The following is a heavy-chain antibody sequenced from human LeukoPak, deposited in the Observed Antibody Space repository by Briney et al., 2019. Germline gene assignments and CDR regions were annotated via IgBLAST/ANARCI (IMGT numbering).Heavy chain of an antibody. CDR1: GYTFTNYH. Sequence: GVSVTVSCKASGYTFTNYHMHWVRQAPGQGHEWLGLVKPKSGDSDFAQKFRGRVTVTTDVSTTTIHMELSNLRSDDTAVYYCARDRGVPGPGNALDIWGQGTMVTVSS. J-gene: IGHJ3*02. CDR2: VKPKSGDS. D-gene: IGHD2-8*01. V-gene: IGHV1-2*06. CDR3: ARDRGVPGPGNALDI.